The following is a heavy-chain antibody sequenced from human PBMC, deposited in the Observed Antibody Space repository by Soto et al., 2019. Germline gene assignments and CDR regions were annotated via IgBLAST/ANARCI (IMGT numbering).Heavy chain of an antibody. V-gene: IGHV5-10-1*01. J-gene: IGHJ2*01. D-gene: IGHD5-12*01. Sequence: EVQLVQSGAEVKKPGESLRISCKGSGYSFISYWISWVRQMPGKGLEWMGRIDPSDSYTNYSPSFQGHVTISADKSISTAYLQWSSRKASDTAMYYCAREGRSYWYFDLWGRGTLVTVSS. CDR3: AREGRSYWYFDL. CDR2: IDPSDSYT. CDR1: GYSFISYW.